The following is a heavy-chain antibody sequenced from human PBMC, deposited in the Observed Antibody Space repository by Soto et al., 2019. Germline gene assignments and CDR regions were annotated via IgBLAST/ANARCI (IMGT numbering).Heavy chain of an antibody. CDR1: GFTFHNYW. J-gene: IGHJ4*02. CDR3: AIENYFDY. D-gene: IGHD2-15*01. CDR2: IKPDGSEK. Sequence: GGSLRLSCAASGFTFHNYWMGWVRQTPERGLEWVANIKPDGSEKYYVDSVKGRFTISRDNAKNSLYLQMNSLRAEDTAVYYCAIENYFDYWGQGTLFTASS. V-gene: IGHV3-7*02.